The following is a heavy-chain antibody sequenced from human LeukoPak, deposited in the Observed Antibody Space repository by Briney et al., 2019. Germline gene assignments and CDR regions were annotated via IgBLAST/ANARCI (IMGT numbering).Heavy chain of an antibody. CDR1: GYTFTSYD. CDR3: ARYPSYYDFWSGSPEDAFDI. Sequence: GASVKVSCKASGYTFTSYDINWVRQATGQGLEWMGWMNPNSGNTGYAQKFQGRVTITRNTSISTAYMELSSLRSEDTAVYYCARYPSYYDFWSGSPEDAFDIWGQGTMVTVSS. D-gene: IGHD3-3*01. CDR2: MNPNSGNT. J-gene: IGHJ3*02. V-gene: IGHV1-8*03.